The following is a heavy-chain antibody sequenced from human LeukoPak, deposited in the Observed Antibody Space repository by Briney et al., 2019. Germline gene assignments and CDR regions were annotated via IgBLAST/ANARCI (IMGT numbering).Heavy chain of an antibody. CDR1: GFTFSSSW. CDR2: IKEDGTAK. D-gene: IGHD5-12*01. CDR3: TRDSGYNAFDI. J-gene: IGHJ3*02. V-gene: IGHV3-7*01. Sequence: GGSLKLSCAASGFTFSSSWMAWVRQAPGKGLEWVGNIKEDGTAKNYVVSVRGRFTISRDNAKNSLYLQMNSLRGEDTAVYYCTRDSGYNAFDIWGQGTMVTVSS.